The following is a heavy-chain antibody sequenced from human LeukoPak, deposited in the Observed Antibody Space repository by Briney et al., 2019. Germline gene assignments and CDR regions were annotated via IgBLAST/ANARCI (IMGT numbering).Heavy chain of an antibody. J-gene: IGHJ4*02. CDR2: MNPNSGNT. CDR1: GYTFTSYD. V-gene: IGHV1-8*01. D-gene: IGHD3-9*01. CDR3: ARGSLRYFDWLPHFDY. Sequence: GASVKVSCKASGYTFTSYDINWVRQATGQGLEWMGWMNPNSGNTGYAQKFQGRVTMTRNTSIGTAYMELSSLRSEDTAVYYCARGSLRYFDWLPHFDYWGQGTLVTVSS.